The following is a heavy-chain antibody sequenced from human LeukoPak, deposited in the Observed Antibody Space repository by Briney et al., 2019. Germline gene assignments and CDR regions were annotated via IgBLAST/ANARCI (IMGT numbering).Heavy chain of an antibody. J-gene: IGHJ4*02. CDR2: ISGSGGST. Sequence: PGGSLRLSCAASGFTFSSYGMSWVRQAPGKGLEWVSAISGSGGSTFYADSVKGQFTISRDNSKNTLYLQRNSLRAEDTALYYCAKSVDFTVTKEFDYWGQGTLVTVSS. D-gene: IGHD4-17*01. CDR3: AKSVDFTVTKEFDY. V-gene: IGHV3-23*01. CDR1: GFTFSSYG.